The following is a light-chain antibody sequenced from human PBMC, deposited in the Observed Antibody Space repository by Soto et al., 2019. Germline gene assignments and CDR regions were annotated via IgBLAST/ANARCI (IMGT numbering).Light chain of an antibody. CDR3: SSYAGSNSLGV. V-gene: IGLV2-8*01. Sequence: QSVLTQPPSASGSPGQSVTISCTGTINDVGGYNYVPWYQQLPGKPPKLKIYEATKRPSGVPDRFSGSKSGNTAPLTVSGLQAEDEGDYYFSSYAGSNSLGVFGGGTKLTVL. J-gene: IGLJ3*02. CDR1: INDVGGYNY. CDR2: EAT.